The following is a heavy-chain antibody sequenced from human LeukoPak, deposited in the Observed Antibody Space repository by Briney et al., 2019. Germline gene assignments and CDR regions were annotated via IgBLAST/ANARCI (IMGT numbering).Heavy chain of an antibody. CDR3: ARISFDAEYFQH. CDR2: ISGSGGST. J-gene: IGHJ1*01. V-gene: IGHV3-23*01. CDR1: GFTFGSYA. Sequence: GSLRLSCAASGFTFGSYAMSWVRQAPGKGLEWVSTISGSGGSTYYADSVKGRFTISRDNSKNTLYLQMNSLRAEDTAVYYCARISFDAEYFQHWGQGTLVTVSS. D-gene: IGHD3-9*01.